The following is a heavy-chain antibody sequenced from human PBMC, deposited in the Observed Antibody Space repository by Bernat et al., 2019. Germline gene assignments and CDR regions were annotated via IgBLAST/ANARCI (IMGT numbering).Heavy chain of an antibody. CDR1: GFTVTSNY. Sequence: EVQVVESGGGLVQPGGSLRLSCAVSGFTVTSNYMTWVRQAPGKGLEWVSLIYSGGKTFYADSVKDRFTISRDNSKNTLYLQMNSLRAEDTAVYYCAKARGSSSSWFDPWGQGTLVTVSS. J-gene: IGHJ5*02. V-gene: IGHV3-66*01. CDR2: IYSGGKT. CDR3: AKARGSSSSWFDP. D-gene: IGHD6-13*01.